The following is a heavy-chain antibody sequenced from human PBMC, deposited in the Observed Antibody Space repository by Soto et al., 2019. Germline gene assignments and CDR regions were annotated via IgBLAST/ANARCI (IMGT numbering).Heavy chain of an antibody. J-gene: IGHJ4*02. Sequence: EVQLVESGGGLVQPGGSLRLSCAASGFTFSSYWMSWVRQAPGKGLEWVANIKQDGSEKYYVDSVKGRFTISRDNAKNSLYLQMNSLGAEDTAVYYCAMKYDYIWGSYTAWYFDYWGQGTLVTVAS. CDR1: GFTFSSYW. V-gene: IGHV3-7*01. D-gene: IGHD3-16*01. CDR3: AMKYDYIWGSYTAWYFDY. CDR2: IKQDGSEK.